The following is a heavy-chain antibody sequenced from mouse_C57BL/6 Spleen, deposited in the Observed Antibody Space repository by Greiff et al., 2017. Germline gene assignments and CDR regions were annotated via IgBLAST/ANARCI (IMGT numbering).Heavy chain of an antibody. V-gene: IGHV1-59*01. CDR2: IDPSDSYT. CDR3: ASYGSEGYFDY. J-gene: IGHJ2*01. CDR1: GYTFTSYW. D-gene: IGHD2-2*01. Sequence: VKLQQPGAELVRPGTSVKLSCKASGYTFTSYWMHWVKQRPGQGLEWIGVIDPSDSYTNYNQKFKGKATLTVDTSSSTAYMQLSSLTSEDSAVYYCASYGSEGYFDYWGQGTTLTVSS.